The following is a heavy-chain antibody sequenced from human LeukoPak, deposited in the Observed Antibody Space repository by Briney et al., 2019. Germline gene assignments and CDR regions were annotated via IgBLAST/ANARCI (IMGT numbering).Heavy chain of an antibody. J-gene: IGHJ5*02. CDR1: GYTFTSYD. CDR2: MNPNSGNT. CDR3: AREDYDFWSGPDDNRFDP. D-gene: IGHD3-3*01. Sequence: ASVKVSCKASGYTFTSYDINWVRQATGQGLEWMGWMNPNSGNTGYAQKFQGRVTITRNTSISTAYMELSSLRSEDTAVYYCAREDYDFWSGPDDNRFDPWGQGTLVTVSS. V-gene: IGHV1-8*03.